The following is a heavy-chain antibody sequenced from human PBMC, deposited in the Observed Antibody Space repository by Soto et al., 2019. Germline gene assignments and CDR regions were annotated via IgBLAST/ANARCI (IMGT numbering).Heavy chain of an antibody. J-gene: IGHJ4*02. CDR3: AKTFLARYCSSSICYDPADYFDY. Sequence: GGSLRLSCSASGFTFNNYAMSWVRQAPGKGLEWVSSINNGGDNIYYADSVKGRFTISRDNSKSTLYLQMNSLRAEDTAVYYCAKTFLARYCSSSICYDPADYFDYWGQGTLVTVSS. D-gene: IGHD2-2*01. CDR2: INNGGDNI. V-gene: IGHV3-23*01. CDR1: GFTFNNYA.